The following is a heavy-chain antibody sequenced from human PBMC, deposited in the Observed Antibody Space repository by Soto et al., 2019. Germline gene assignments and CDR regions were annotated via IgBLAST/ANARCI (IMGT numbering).Heavy chain of an antibody. CDR1: GDTFNFYT. Sequence: ASVKVSCKASGDTFNFYTINWVRQAPGLGLEWMGRFNPILSFSNSALKFQGRVTLTADKPTSTAYMVLSSLRSEDTAIYYCAASFGSGSRAFDYWGQGALVTVSS. CDR2: FNPILSFS. J-gene: IGHJ4*02. V-gene: IGHV1-69*02. CDR3: AASFGSGSRAFDY. D-gene: IGHD3-10*01.